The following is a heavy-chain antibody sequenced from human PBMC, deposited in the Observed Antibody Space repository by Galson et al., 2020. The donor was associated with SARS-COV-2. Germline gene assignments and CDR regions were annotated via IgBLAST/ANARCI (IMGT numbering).Heavy chain of an antibody. Sequence: SETLSLTCTVSGGSISSSSYYWGWIRQPPGKGLEWIGSIYYSGSTYYNPSLKSRVTISVDTSKNQFSLKLSSVTAADTAVYYCARRSTPETIREYYYDSSGYYYHFDYWGQGTLVTVSS. CDR2: IYYSGST. V-gene: IGHV4-39*01. J-gene: IGHJ4*02. CDR1: GGSISSSSYY. CDR3: ARRSTPETIREYYYDSSGYYYHFDY. D-gene: IGHD3-22*01.